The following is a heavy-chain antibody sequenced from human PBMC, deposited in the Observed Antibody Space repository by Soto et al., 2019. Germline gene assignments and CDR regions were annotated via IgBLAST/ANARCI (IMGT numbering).Heavy chain of an antibody. CDR2: ISYDGSNK. V-gene: IGHV3-30-3*01. CDR1: GFTFSSYA. Sequence: VQLVESGGGVVQPGRSLRLSCAASGFTFSSYAMHWVRQAPGKGLEWVAVISYDGSNKYYADSVKGRFTISRDNSKNTLYLQMNSLRAEDTAVYYCARGDCSSTSCYVFWGQGTLVTVSS. D-gene: IGHD2-2*01. CDR3: ARGDCSSTSCYVF. J-gene: IGHJ4*02.